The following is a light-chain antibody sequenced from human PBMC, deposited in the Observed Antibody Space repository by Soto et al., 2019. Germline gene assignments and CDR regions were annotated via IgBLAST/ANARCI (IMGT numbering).Light chain of an antibody. V-gene: IGKV3-20*01. CDR2: GSS. CDR3: QQDYTSPIT. CDR1: QSITSNS. J-gene: IGKJ5*01. Sequence: EIVLTQSPGTLSLSPGERATLSCRASQSITSNSLAWYQQKPGQAPRLLIYGSSSRATGIPDRFSGSGSGTDFTLTLSRLEPEDFAGYYCQQDYTSPITFGQGTRLEIK.